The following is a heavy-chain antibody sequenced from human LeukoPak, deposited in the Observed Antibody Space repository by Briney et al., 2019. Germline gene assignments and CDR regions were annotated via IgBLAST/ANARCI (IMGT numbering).Heavy chain of an antibody. V-gene: IGHV3-30*18. D-gene: IGHD6-13*01. CDR3: AKDLSTTWSFDY. CDR1: GFTFRSDA. CDR2: ISYDGIIK. J-gene: IGHJ4*02. Sequence: RSLRLSCAASGFTFRSDAMHWVRQAPGKGLEWVAFISYDGIIKHYADSVKGRFTISRDNSKNTLYLQMNSLRGEDTAVYYCAKDLSTTWSFDYWGQGTLVTVSS.